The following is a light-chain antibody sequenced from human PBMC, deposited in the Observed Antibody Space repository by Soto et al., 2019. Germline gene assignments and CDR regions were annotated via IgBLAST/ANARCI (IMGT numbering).Light chain of an antibody. CDR2: GVS. Sequence: EIVLTQSPGTLSLSPGERATLSCRASQSVSNNYLAWFQQKPGQAPRVLIYGVSSRATGIPDRFSGSGSGTDFTLTISRLEPEDFVVYYCQQYDRSPITFGPGTKVEIK. J-gene: IGKJ3*01. CDR1: QSVSNNY. CDR3: QQYDRSPIT. V-gene: IGKV3-20*01.